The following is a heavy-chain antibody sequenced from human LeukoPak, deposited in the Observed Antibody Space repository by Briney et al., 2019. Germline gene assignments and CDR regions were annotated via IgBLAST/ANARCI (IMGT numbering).Heavy chain of an antibody. CDR2: ITSSGDST. V-gene: IGHV3-23*01. CDR3: AKSPTSTTVLYFDY. Sequence: GGSLRLSCAATGFTFSVYAMNWVRQAPGKGLEWVSVITSSGDSTYYADSVKGRFTFSRDNSKDTMFLQMNSLRAEDTAIYYCAKSPTSTTVLYFDYWGQGALVTVSS. CDR1: GFTFSVYA. J-gene: IGHJ4*02. D-gene: IGHD4-17*01.